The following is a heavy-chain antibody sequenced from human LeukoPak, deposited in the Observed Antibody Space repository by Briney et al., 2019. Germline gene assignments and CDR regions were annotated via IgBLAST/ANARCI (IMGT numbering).Heavy chain of an antibody. Sequence: ASVKVSCKASGYTFTGYYMHWVRQAPGQGLEWMGWINPNSGGTNYAQKFQGRVTMTRDTSISTAYMELSRLRSDDTAVYYCAGDSEGAASAGDDYRGQGTLVTVSS. J-gene: IGHJ4*02. CDR3: AGDSEGAASAGDDY. CDR1: GYTFTGYY. CDR2: INPNSGGT. V-gene: IGHV1-2*02. D-gene: IGHD6-13*01.